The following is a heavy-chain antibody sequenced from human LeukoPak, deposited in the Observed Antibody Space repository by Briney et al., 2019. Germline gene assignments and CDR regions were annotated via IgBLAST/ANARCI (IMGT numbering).Heavy chain of an antibody. CDR3: AKSEKPCGSDLLVAY. CDR1: GFTFSIYA. J-gene: IGHJ4*02. V-gene: IGHV3-23*01. D-gene: IGHD3-10*01. Sequence: GGSLRLSCAASGFTFSIYAMSWVRQAPGKGLEWVSSISGSGVGTYYADSVKGRFTIARDSSKNTLYLQMNSLRAEDTAVYYCAKSEKPCGSDLLVAYWGQGTLVTVSS. CDR2: ISGSGVGT.